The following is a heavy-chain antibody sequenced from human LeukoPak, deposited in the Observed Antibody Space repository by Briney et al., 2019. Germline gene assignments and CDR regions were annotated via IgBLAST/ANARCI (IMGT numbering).Heavy chain of an antibody. J-gene: IGHJ4*02. D-gene: IGHD6-13*01. CDR2: ISAYGDNT. CDR1: GFTFSSYA. V-gene: IGHV3-64*01. Sequence: PGGSLRLSCAASGFTFSSYAMHWVRQAPAKGLEYVSGISAYGDNTYYANSVEGRFTISRDNSKNTLYLQMGSLRPDDMAVYYCARDVRQQLATGGFDFWGQGTLVTVSS. CDR3: ARDVRQQLATGGFDF.